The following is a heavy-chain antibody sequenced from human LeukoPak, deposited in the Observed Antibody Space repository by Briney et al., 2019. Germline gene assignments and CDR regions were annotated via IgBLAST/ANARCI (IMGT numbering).Heavy chain of an antibody. Sequence: GGSLRLSCAASGYTFSSYAMNWVRQAPGQGLEWVSAISGNGGSTYYADYVKGRVTMSRDKSKSTLYLQMNSLRAEETAVYYCAKYALTSSRFAHEQNWGQGTLVTVSS. CDR1: GYTFSSYA. CDR3: AKYALTSSRFAHEQN. D-gene: IGHD3-9*01. V-gene: IGHV3-23*01. CDR2: ISGNGGST. J-gene: IGHJ4*02.